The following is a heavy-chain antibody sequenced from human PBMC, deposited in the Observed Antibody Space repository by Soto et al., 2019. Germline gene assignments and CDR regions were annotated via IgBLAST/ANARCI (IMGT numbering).Heavy chain of an antibody. CDR3: ARYRREAVAGYTLDN. J-gene: IGHJ4*02. D-gene: IGHD6-13*01. CDR2: VYNSGST. V-gene: IGHV4-59*01. Sequence: SETLSLTCSVSGGSISSNYWTWIRQPPGKGLEWIGYVYNSGSTNYNPSLKSRVTISEDTSKSQFSLKVNSMTAADTAVYYCARYRREAVAGYTLDNWGQGILVTVSS. CDR1: GGSISSNY.